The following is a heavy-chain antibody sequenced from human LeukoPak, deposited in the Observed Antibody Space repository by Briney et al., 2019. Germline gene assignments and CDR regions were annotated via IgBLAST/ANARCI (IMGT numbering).Heavy chain of an antibody. Sequence: SETLSLTCAVYGGSFSGYYWSWIRQPPGKGLEWIGEINHSGSTNYNPSLKSRVTISVDTSKNQFSLKLSSVTAADTAVYYCATAALEDYGDYRVDYWGQGTLVTVSS. CDR3: ATAALEDYGDYRVDY. D-gene: IGHD4-17*01. V-gene: IGHV4-34*01. CDR2: INHSGST. CDR1: GGSFSGYY. J-gene: IGHJ4*02.